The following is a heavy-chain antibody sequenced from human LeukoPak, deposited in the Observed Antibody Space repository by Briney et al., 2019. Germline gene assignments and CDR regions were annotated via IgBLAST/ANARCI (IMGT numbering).Heavy chain of an antibody. D-gene: IGHD6-13*01. J-gene: IGHJ4*02. V-gene: IGHV3-66*01. CDR2: IYSGGST. CDR1: EFSVGSNY. Sequence: GGSLRLSCAASEFSVGSNYMTWVRQAPGKGLEWVSLIYSGGSTYYADSVKGRFTISRDNAKNSLYLQMNSLRAEDTAVYYCARDFGEGSWKEFDYWGQGTLVTVSS. CDR3: ARDFGEGSWKEFDY.